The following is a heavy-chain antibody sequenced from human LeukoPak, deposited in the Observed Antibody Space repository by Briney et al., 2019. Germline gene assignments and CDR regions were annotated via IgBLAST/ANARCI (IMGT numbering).Heavy chain of an antibody. CDR1: GGSFRGFY. D-gene: IGHD4-23*01. CDR3: ARHQPLGYGGNSDAFDI. V-gene: IGHV4-34*01. J-gene: IGHJ3*02. CDR2: IYYSGST. Sequence: SETLSLTCAVYGGSFRGFYWSWIRQPPAKGLEWIGSIYYSGSTYYNPSLKSRVTISVDTSKNQFSLKLSSVTAADTAVYYCARHQPLGYGGNSDAFDIWGQGTMVTVSS.